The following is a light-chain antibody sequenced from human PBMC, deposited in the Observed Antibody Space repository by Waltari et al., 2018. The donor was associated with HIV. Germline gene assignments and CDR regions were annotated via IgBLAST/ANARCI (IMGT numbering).Light chain of an antibody. Sequence: QSVLTQPPSASGTPGQRVTISCSGSRSNIGSNTVTWYQQLPGTAPKLLIYSNNHRPSGVPDRCSGSESGTTASLAISGLQSEDEADYYCATWDDSLNGRVFGGGTKLTVL. CDR1: RSNIGSNT. CDR3: ATWDDSLNGRV. CDR2: SNN. J-gene: IGLJ3*02. V-gene: IGLV1-44*01.